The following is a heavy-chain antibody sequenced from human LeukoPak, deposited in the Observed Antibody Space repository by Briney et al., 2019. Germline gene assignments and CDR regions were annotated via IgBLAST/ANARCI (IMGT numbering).Heavy chain of an antibody. CDR3: AKDYDFWSGRLDY. V-gene: IGHV3-30*02. D-gene: IGHD3-3*01. Sequence: GGSLRLSCAASGFTFSSYGMHWVRQAPGKGLEWVAFIRYDGSNKYYADSVKGRFTISRDNSKNMLYLQMNSLRDEDTAVYYCAKDYDFWSGRLDYWGQGTLVTVSS. CDR2: IRYDGSNK. J-gene: IGHJ4*02. CDR1: GFTFSSYG.